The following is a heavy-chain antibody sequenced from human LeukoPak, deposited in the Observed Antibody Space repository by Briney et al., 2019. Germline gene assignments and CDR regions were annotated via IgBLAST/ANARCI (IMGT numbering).Heavy chain of an antibody. J-gene: IGHJ6*03. CDR2: FYPKDGET. CDR1: GFTLSELS. V-gene: IGHV1-24*01. D-gene: IGHD2-21*01. Sequence: ASVRVSCTVSGFTLSELSMHWVRQAPGKGLEWVGGFYPKDGETVFAERFRDRVILTDDRSSNTAYMDLSSLGADDTAVYYCATGVYCATTTCPGYGNYYYFMDVWGEGTTVTV. CDR3: ATGVYCATTTCPGYGNYYYFMDV.